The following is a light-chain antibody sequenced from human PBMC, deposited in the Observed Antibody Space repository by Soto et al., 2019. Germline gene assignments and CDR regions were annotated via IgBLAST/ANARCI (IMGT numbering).Light chain of an antibody. CDR1: SSDVGSYNL. V-gene: IGLV2-23*02. Sequence: QSVLTQPASVSGSPGQSITISCTGTSSDVGSYNLVSWYQQHPGKAPKLMIYEVSKRPSGVSNRFSGSKSGNTASLTISWLQAEDEADYYCCSYAGSSPHVFGTGTKVTVL. J-gene: IGLJ1*01. CDR3: CSYAGSSPHV. CDR2: EVS.